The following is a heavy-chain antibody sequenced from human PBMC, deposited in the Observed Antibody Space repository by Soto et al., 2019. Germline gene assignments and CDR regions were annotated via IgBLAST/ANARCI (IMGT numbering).Heavy chain of an antibody. CDR2: INLNSGCT. D-gene: IGHD3-16*01. CDR1: GYTFTAYY. J-gene: IGHJ4*02. CDR3: ARGLITFGGRTYFDY. Sequence: GASVKVSCKASGYTFTAYYMHWVRQAPGQGLEWMGLINLNSGCTNFAQKFQDWVTMTWDTSISTAYMELSRLRSDDTAVYYCARGLITFGGRTYFDYWGQGTLVTVSS. V-gene: IGHV1-2*04.